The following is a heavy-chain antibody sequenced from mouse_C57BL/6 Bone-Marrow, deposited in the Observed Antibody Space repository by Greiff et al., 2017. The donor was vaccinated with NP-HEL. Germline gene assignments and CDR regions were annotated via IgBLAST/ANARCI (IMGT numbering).Heavy chain of an antibody. Sequence: VQLQQPGAELVKPGASVKLSCKASGYTFTSYWMHWVKQRPGQGLEWIGMIHPNSGSTNYNEKFKSKATLTVDKSSSTAYMELRSLTSEDSAVYYCATVLLWLRRRDYYAMDYWGQGTSVTVSS. D-gene: IGHD2-2*01. J-gene: IGHJ4*01. CDR3: ATVLLWLRRRDYYAMDY. V-gene: IGHV1-64*01. CDR2: IHPNSGST. CDR1: GYTFTSYW.